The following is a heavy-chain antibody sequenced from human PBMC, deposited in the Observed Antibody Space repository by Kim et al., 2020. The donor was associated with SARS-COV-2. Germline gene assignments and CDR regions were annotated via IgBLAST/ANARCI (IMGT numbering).Heavy chain of an antibody. J-gene: IGHJ4*01. D-gene: IGHD3-10*01. CDR3: ARGGGSGSYWGYYFDD. V-gene: IGHV3-43*01. Sequence: VAVKGRFTISRDNSKNSLYLQMNSLRTEDTAFYYCARGGGSGSYWGYYFDDWGHGTLVTVSS.